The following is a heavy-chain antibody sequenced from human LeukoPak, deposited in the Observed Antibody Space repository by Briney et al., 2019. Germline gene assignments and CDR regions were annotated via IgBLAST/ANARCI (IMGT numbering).Heavy chain of an antibody. CDR3: ERDSGYYYFDY. D-gene: IGHD6-25*01. CDR1: EFTFYNSA. V-gene: IGHV3-30*02. Sequence: GGSARLSCAASEFTFYNSAMQWVRQAPDKGLEGLALIGFNGSPKYYAHSVKGRFTISRDNSKNTLYLQMNRLRGEDTALYYCERDSGYYYFDYGGQGTMVTVSS. J-gene: IGHJ4*02. CDR2: IGFNGSPK.